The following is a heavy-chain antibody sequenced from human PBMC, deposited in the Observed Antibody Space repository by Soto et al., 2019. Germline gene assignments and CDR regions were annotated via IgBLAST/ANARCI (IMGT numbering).Heavy chain of an antibody. CDR1: GYTFTSYY. CDR2: INPSGGST. D-gene: IGHD3-10*01. CDR3: ARGSTMVRGVIYYYYGMDV. J-gene: IGHJ6*02. Sequence: ASGKVSCKASGYTFTSYYMHWVRQAPGQGLEWMGIINPSGGSTSYAQKFQGRVTMTRDTSTSTVYMELSSLRSEDTAVYYCARGSTMVRGVIYYYYGMDVWGQGTTVTVSS. V-gene: IGHV1-46*01.